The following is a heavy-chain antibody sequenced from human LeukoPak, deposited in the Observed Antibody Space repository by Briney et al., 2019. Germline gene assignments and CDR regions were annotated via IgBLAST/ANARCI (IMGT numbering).Heavy chain of an antibody. CDR3: AREFRIKGYYYMDV. Sequence: ASVKVSCKASGYTFTSYDINWVRQATGQGLEWMGWMNPNSGNTGYAQKFQGRVTITRNTSISTAYMELSSLRSEDTAVYYCAREFRIKGYYYMDVWGKGTTVTVSS. V-gene: IGHV1-8*03. CDR1: GYTFTSYD. D-gene: IGHD2-21*01. J-gene: IGHJ6*03. CDR2: MNPNSGNT.